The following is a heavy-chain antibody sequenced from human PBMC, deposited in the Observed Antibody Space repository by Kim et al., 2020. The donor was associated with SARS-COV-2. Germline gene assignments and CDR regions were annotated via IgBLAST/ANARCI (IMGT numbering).Heavy chain of an antibody. D-gene: IGHD1-26*01. CDR3: AREGSGSYLEPFDY. Sequence: DSVKGRYTISRDNAKNEVYLKRNSRRAEDTAVYYCAREGSGSYLEPFDYWGQGTLVTVSS. V-gene: IGHV3-11*01. J-gene: IGHJ4*02.